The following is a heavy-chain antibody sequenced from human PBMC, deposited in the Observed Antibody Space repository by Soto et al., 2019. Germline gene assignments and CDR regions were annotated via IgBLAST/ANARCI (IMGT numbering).Heavy chain of an antibody. D-gene: IGHD6-13*01. J-gene: IGHJ5*02. Sequence: SETLSLTCTVSGGSISSNSFHWGWIRQPPGKGLEWIGSIFYSGSTYYSPSLKSRVTISVDTSKNQFSLKVSSVTAADTAVYYCARRERAAGTDWWFDPWGQGTLVTVSS. CDR1: GGSISSNSFH. CDR3: ARRERAAGTDWWFDP. CDR2: IFYSGST. V-gene: IGHV4-39*01.